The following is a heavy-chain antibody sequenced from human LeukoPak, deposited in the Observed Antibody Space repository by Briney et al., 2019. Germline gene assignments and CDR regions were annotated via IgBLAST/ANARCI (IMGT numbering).Heavy chain of an antibody. Sequence: GESLKISCTGSGYSFTSYWIGWVRQRPGKGLEWMGIIHAGDSNTRYSPPFQGQVTMSVDKSVSTAYLQWSSVKASDTAMYYCARMSANWFDPWGQGTLVTVSS. J-gene: IGHJ5*02. CDR1: GYSFTSYW. V-gene: IGHV5-51*01. D-gene: IGHD6-25*01. CDR3: ARMSANWFDP. CDR2: IHAGDSNT.